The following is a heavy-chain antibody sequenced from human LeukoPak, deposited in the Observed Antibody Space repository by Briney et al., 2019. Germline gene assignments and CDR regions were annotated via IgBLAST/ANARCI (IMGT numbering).Heavy chain of an antibody. CDR3: AKGSSSSRPYYFDY. Sequence: QSGGSLRLSCAASGFTFSSYAMSWVRQAPGKGLEWVSAISGSGGSTYYADSVKGRFTISRDNSKNTLYLQMNSLRAEDTAIYYCAKGSSSSRPYYFDYWGQGILVTVSS. CDR1: GFTFSSYA. CDR2: ISGSGGST. D-gene: IGHD6-6*01. J-gene: IGHJ4*02. V-gene: IGHV3-23*01.